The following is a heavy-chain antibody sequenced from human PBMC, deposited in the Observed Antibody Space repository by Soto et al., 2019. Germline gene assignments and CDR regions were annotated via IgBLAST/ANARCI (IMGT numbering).Heavy chain of an antibody. J-gene: IGHJ4*02. CDR1: GFNFRSYA. D-gene: IGHD5-12*01. CDR3: ARCSQYNSGPFDY. V-gene: IGHV3-23*01. Sequence: GGSLRLSCAASGFNFRSYAMNWVRQAPGKGLEWVSAITSRGDSTYYADSVKGRFTISRDNSENTLYLQMNSLRAEDTAVYYCARCSQYNSGPFDYWGQGTLVTVSS. CDR2: ITSRGDST.